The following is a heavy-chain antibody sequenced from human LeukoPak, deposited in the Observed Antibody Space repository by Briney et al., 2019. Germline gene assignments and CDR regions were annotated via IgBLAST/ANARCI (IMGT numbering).Heavy chain of an antibody. CDR2: IYTRGST. Sequence: PPETLSLTCTVSGDSINSHYWSWLRQPPGKGLEWIGFIYTRGSTNYHPSLKSRVPMSGDTSKNQVSLTLNSVTAADTAVYYCARHWIETTKTYSYRFDPWGQGTLVTVSS. D-gene: IGHD1-1*01. J-gene: IGHJ5*02. CDR1: GDSINSHY. CDR3: ARHWIETTKTYSYRFDP. V-gene: IGHV4-4*09.